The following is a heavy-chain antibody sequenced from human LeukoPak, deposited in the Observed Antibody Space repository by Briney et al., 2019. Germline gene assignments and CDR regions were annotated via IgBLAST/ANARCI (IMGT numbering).Heavy chain of an antibody. V-gene: IGHV3-7*01. CDR2: IKRDGSES. D-gene: IGHD6-19*01. CDR3: ARRDSSGWYYFDY. J-gene: IGHJ4*02. CDR1: GFTFSSYA. Sequence: QPGGSLRLSCAASGFTFSSYAASWVRQAPGKGLEWVANIKRDGSESYYVDSAKGRFTVSRDNAKNSLYLQMNSLRAEDSAVYFCARRDSSGWYYFDYWGPGTLVTVSS.